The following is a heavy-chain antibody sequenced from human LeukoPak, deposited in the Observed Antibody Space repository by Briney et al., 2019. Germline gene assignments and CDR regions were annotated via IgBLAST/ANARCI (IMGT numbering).Heavy chain of an antibody. CDR2: IYSGGST. CDR1: GFTVSSNY. CDR3: AKDGSHLRPDAFDI. Sequence: GGSLRLSCAASGFTVSSNYMSWVRQAPGKGLEWVSVIYSGGSTYYADSVKGRFTISRDNSKNTLYLQMNSLRAEDTAVYYCAKDGSHLRPDAFDIWGQGTMVTVSS. J-gene: IGHJ3*02. D-gene: IGHD3-3*02. V-gene: IGHV3-53*01.